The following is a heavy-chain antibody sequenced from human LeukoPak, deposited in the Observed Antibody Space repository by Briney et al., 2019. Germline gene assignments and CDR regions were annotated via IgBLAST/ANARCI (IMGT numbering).Heavy chain of an antibody. CDR1: GFNFDDDR. Sequence: GGSLRLSCAASGFNFDDDRISWVPQAPAKVLEWVSGVNWNGDNTDYADSVKGRFTISRDNAKNSLYLQMNSLRAEDTALYHCARDDYRFYYMDVWGKGTTVTVSS. J-gene: IGHJ6*03. CDR2: VNWNGDNT. V-gene: IGHV3-20*01. CDR3: ARDDYRFYYMDV. D-gene: IGHD4/OR15-4a*01.